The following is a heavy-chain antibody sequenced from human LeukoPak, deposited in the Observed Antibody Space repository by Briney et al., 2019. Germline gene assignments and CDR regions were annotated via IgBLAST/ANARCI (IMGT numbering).Heavy chain of an antibody. D-gene: IGHD6-19*01. CDR3: ARRPGSGWYVFDY. CDR2: ISDSGGST. V-gene: IGHV3-23*01. J-gene: IGHJ4*02. Sequence: GGSLRLSCAASGFTFSSYAMSWVRQAPGKGLEWVSVISDSGGSTYSADSVKGRFTISRDNSKSTLYLQMNSLRAEDTAIYYCARRPGSGWYVFDYWGQGTLVTVSS. CDR1: GFTFSSYA.